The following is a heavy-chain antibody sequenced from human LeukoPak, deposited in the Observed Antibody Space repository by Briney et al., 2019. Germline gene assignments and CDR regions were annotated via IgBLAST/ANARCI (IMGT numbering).Heavy chain of an antibody. V-gene: IGHV4-39*07. CDR2: IYHSGST. CDR1: GGSISSSSYY. J-gene: IGHJ5*02. D-gene: IGHD4-11*01. CDR3: ARLKKVGGDFQTRLHNWFDP. Sequence: SETLSLTCTVSGGSISSSSYYWGWIRQPPGKGLEWIGSIYHSGSTYYNPSLKSRVTISVDTSKNQFSLKLSSVTAADTAVYYCARLKKVGGDFQTRLHNWFDPWGQGTLVTVSS.